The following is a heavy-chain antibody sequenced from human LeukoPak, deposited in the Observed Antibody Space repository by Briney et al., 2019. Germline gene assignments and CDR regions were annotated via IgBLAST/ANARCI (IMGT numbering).Heavy chain of an antibody. Sequence: GGSLRLSCVASGFRFSSHGMNWVRQAPGKGLEGVSHINANSRNIDYADSVKGRFTISRDNAKNSQYLQMNNLRAEDTAVYYCARDYEYASDIWGQGAMVTVSS. CDR3: ARDYEYASDI. CDR1: GFRFSSHG. D-gene: IGHD3-3*01. V-gene: IGHV3-48*01. CDR2: INANSRNI. J-gene: IGHJ3*02.